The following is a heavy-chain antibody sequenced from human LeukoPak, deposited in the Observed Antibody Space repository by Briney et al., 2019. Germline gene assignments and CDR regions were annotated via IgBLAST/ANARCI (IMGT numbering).Heavy chain of an antibody. D-gene: IGHD3-3*01. Sequence: SQTLSLTCTVSGGSISSGDYYWSWIRQPPGKGLEWIGYIYYSGSTYYNPSLKSRVTISVDTSKNQFSLKLSSVTAADTAVYYCARGLNYDFWSGYHYPYYYYYMDVWGKGTTVTVSS. V-gene: IGHV4-30-4*08. CDR3: ARGLNYDFWSGYHYPYYYYYMDV. J-gene: IGHJ6*03. CDR1: GGSISSGDYY. CDR2: IYYSGST.